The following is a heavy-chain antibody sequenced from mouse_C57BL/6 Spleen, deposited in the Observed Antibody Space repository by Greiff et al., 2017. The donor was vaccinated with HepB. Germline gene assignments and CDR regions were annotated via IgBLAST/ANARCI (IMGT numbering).Heavy chain of an antibody. D-gene: IGHD1-1*01. V-gene: IGHV1-61*01. J-gene: IGHJ2*01. CDR2: IYPSDSET. CDR1: GYTFTSYW. CDR3: ARLLIGFDY. Sequence: QVQLQQPGAELVRPGSSVKLSCKASGYTFTSYWMDWVKQRPGQGLEWIGNIYPSDSETHYNQKFKDKATLTVDKSSSTAYMQLSSLTSEDSAVYYCARLLIGFDYWGQGTTLTVSS.